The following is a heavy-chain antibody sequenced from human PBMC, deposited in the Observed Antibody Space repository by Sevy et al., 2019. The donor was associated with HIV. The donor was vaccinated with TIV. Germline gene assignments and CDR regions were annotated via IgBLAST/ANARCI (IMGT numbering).Heavy chain of an antibody. CDR2: ISSSSSTR. V-gene: IGHV3-48*01. J-gene: IGHJ3*02. D-gene: IGHD3-16*02. Sequence: GGSLRLSCAASGFTFSSYSMNWVRQAPGKGLEWVSYISSSSSTRYYADSVKGGYTISRDNAKNSLYLQRNSLRAEATAVNYCARASLLEHYDYVWGSYRHAFDIWGQGTMVTVSS. CDR3: ARASLLEHYDYVWGSYRHAFDI. CDR1: GFTFSSYS.